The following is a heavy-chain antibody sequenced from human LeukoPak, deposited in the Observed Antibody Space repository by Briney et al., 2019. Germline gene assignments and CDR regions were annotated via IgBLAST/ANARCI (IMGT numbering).Heavy chain of an antibody. Sequence: GGSLRLSCAASGFTFSSYSMNWVRQAPGRGLEWVSSISSSSSYIYYADSVKGRFTISRDNAKNSLYLQMNSLRAEDTAVYYCARVRSSSWSNWFDPWGQGTLVTVSA. CDR2: ISSSSSYI. CDR1: GFTFSSYS. J-gene: IGHJ5*02. D-gene: IGHD6-13*01. CDR3: ARVRSSSWSNWFDP. V-gene: IGHV3-21*01.